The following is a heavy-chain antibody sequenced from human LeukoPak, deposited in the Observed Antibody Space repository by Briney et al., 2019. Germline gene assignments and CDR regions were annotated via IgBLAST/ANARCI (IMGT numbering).Heavy chain of an antibody. CDR1: GFTFSSYG. CDR3: ANVLRYFDWLSPRNGDVAFDI. CDR2: IRYDGSNK. J-gene: IGHJ3*02. D-gene: IGHD3-9*01. V-gene: IGHV3-30*02. Sequence: PGGSLRLSCAASGFTFSSYGMHWVRQAPGKGLEWVAFIRYDGSNKYYADSVKGRFTISRDNSKNTLYLQMNSLRAEDTAVYYCANVLRYFDWLSPRNGDVAFDIWGQGTMVTVSS.